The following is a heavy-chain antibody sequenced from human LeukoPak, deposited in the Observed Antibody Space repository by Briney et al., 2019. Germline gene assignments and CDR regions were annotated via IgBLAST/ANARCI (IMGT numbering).Heavy chain of an antibody. CDR3: AKDLSLGDSSGY. CDR2: ISGSGGST. J-gene: IGHJ4*02. CDR1: GFTFSSYA. D-gene: IGHD3-22*01. V-gene: IGHV3-23*01. Sequence: PGGSLRLSCAASGFTFSSYAMSWVRQAPGKGLDWVSAISGSGGSTYYADSVKGRFTISRDNSKNTLYLQMNSLRAEDTAVYYCAKDLSLGDSSGYWGQGTLVTVSS.